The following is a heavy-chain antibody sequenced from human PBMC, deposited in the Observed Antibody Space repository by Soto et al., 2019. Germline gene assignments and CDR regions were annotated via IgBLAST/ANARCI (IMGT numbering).Heavy chain of an antibody. D-gene: IGHD2-21*02. CDR1: GFTLSDHY. CDR2: SRNKANGYTT. CDR3: GRLERGYGGDQDY. J-gene: IGHJ4*02. V-gene: IGHV3-72*01. Sequence: EVQLVESGGGLVQPGGSLRLSCAASGFTLSDHYMDWVRQAPGKGLEWVGRSRNKANGYTTEYAASVIGRFSLSRDDSKNSLYLQMNSLKTEDTAVYHCGRLERGYGGDQDYWGQGTLVTVSS.